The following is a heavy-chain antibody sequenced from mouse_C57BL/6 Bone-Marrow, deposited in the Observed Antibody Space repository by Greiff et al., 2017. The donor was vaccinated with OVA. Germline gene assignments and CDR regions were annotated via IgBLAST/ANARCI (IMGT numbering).Heavy chain of an antibody. J-gene: IGHJ3*01. D-gene: IGHD1-1*01. Sequence: EVQLQQSGPGLVKPSQSLSLTCSVTGYSITSGYYWNWIRQFPGNQLEWMGYISYDGSNNYNPSLKNRISITRDTSKNQFFLKLNSVTTEDTATYYCARGSSGSSRPWFAYWGQETLVTVSA. CDR1: GYSITSGYY. V-gene: IGHV3-6*01. CDR3: ARGSSGSSRPWFAY. CDR2: ISYDGSN.